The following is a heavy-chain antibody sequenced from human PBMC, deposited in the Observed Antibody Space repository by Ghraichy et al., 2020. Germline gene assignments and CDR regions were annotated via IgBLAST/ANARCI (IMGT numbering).Heavy chain of an antibody. D-gene: IGHD2-21*02. Sequence: GGSLRLSCVASGFTFSAYSMNWVHQAPGKGLEWVAYIDTAKRSTIYYAGSVRGRFTISRDNGRNSLYLQMNSLRDEDTAVYYCARKGPSCGGDCYLDFDLWGRGTLVTVSS. CDR3: ARKGPSCGGDCYLDFDL. CDR1: GFTFSAYS. J-gene: IGHJ2*01. CDR2: IDTAKRSTI. V-gene: IGHV3-48*02.